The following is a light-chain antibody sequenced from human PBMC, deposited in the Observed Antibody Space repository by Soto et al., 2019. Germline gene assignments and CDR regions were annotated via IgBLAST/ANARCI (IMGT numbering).Light chain of an antibody. J-gene: IGKJ5*01. Sequence: EIVMTQSPATLSVSPGERATLSCRASQSVSSNLAWYQQKPGQAPRLLIYDASTRATGIPARFSGSGSGTEFTLTISSLQSEDFAVYYCQQYNNRPPITFRQGTRLEIK. CDR2: DAS. V-gene: IGKV3-15*01. CDR1: QSVSSN. CDR3: QQYNNRPPIT.